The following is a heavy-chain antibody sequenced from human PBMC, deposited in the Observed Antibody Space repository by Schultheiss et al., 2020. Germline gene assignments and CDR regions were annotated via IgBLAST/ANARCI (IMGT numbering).Heavy chain of an antibody. V-gene: IGHV3-33*01. CDR2: IWYDGSNK. D-gene: IGHD3-9*01. J-gene: IGHJ4*02. Sequence: GESLKISCAASGFTFSSYGMHWVRQAPGKGLEWVAVIWYDGSNKYYADSVKGRFTISRDNSKNTLYLQMNSLRAEDTAVYYCARDRSWADFDWLNPLFYYWGQGTLVTVSS. CDR3: ARDRSWADFDWLNPLFYY. CDR1: GFTFSSYG.